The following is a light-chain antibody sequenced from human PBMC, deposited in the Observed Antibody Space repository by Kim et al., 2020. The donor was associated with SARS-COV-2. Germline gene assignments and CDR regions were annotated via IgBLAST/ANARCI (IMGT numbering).Light chain of an antibody. J-gene: IGLJ3*02. CDR2: EVT. CDR1: SRDVGGYNY. CDR3: SSYGGSIDLV. Sequence: GKSVTISCTGNSRDVGGYNYVSWYQQHPGKAPKLMISEVTKRPSGVPDRFSGSKSGDTASLTVSGLQAEDEADYFCSSYGGSIDLVFGGGTQLTVL. V-gene: IGLV2-8*01.